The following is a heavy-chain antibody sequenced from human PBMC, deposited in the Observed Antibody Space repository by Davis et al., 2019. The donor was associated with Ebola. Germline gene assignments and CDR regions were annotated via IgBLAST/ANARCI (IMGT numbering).Heavy chain of an antibody. D-gene: IGHD6-13*01. CDR1: GYTFTSYG. CDR2: ISTYNGNT. V-gene: IGHV1-18*04. J-gene: IGHJ6*02. Sequence: AASVKVSCKASGYTFTSYGISWVRQAPRQGLEWMGWISTYNGNTNFAQKLQGRVTMTTDTSTSSAYMELRSLRSDDTAVYYCARMAAAGTKLDVWAKGPRSPSP. CDR3: ARMAAAGTKLDV.